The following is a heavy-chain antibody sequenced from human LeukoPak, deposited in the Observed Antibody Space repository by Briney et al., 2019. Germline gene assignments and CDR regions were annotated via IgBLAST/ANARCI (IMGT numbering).Heavy chain of an antibody. CDR3: AKAPLGRCTGAICYSFDY. J-gene: IGHJ4*02. CDR1: GFTFSSYE. Sequence: PGGSLRLSCAASGFTFSSYEMNWVRQAPGRGLEWVSAISGSDAGTYYADSVKGRFTISRDNSKNTLYLQMNSLRAEDAAVYYCAKAPLGRCTGAICYSFDYWGQGTLVTVSS. CDR2: ISGSDAGT. D-gene: IGHD2-15*01. V-gene: IGHV3-23*01.